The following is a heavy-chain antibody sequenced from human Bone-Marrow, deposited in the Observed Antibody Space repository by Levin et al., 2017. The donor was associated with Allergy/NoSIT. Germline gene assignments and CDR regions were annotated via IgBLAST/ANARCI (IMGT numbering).Heavy chain of an antibody. CDR3: AKDMGGRYSSSWYEPIGWATYYYYYYGMDV. CDR2: ISWNSGSI. J-gene: IGHJ6*02. Sequence: PGVSLKISCAASGFTFDDYAMHWVRQAPGKGLEWVSGISWNSGSIGYADSVKGRFTISRDNAKNSLYLQMNSLRAEDTALYYCAKDMGGRYSSSWYEPIGWATYYYYYYGMDVWGQGTTVTVSS. CDR1: GFTFDDYA. D-gene: IGHD6-13*01. V-gene: IGHV3-9*01.